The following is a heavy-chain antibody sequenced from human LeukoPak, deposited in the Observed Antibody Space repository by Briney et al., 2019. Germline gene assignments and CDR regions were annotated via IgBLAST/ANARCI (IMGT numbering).Heavy chain of an antibody. J-gene: IGHJ4*02. D-gene: IGHD3-22*01. V-gene: IGHV3-21*01. CDR1: GFTFSSYS. Sequence: GGSLRLSCAASGFTFSSYSMNWVRQAPGKGLEWVSSISSSSSYIYYADSVKGRFTISRDNAKNSLYLQMNSLRAEDTAVYYCARGEYYYDSSGLKRDYWGQGTLVTVSS. CDR2: ISSSSSYI. CDR3: ARGEYYYDSSGLKRDY.